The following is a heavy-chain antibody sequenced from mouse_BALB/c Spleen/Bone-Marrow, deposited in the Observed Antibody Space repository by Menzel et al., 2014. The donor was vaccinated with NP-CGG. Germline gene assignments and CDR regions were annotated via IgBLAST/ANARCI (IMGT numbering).Heavy chain of an antibody. V-gene: IGHV14-3*02. J-gene: IGHJ4*01. D-gene: IGHD2-1*01. CDR1: GFNIKDTY. Sequence: EVQLQQSGAELVKSGASVKLSCTASGFNIKDTYMHWVKQRPEQGLEWIGRIYPANGDTKYDPKFQGKATITADTSSNTAYLQLSSLTSEDTAVYYCARYGNGLMDYWGQGTSVIVSS. CDR3: ARYGNGLMDY. CDR2: IYPANGDT.